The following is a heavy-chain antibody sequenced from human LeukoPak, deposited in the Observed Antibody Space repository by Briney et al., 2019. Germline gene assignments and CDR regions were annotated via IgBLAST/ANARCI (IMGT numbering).Heavy chain of an antibody. CDR3: ASYVPDYGGNSGPDYYYYYGMDV. J-gene: IGHJ6*02. CDR2: IIPILGIA. V-gene: IGHV1-69*04. D-gene: IGHD4-23*01. Sequence: SVKVSCKASGGTFISYAISWVRQAPGQGLEWMGRIIPILGIANYAQKFQGRVTITADKSTSTAYMELSSLSSEDTAVYYCASYVPDYGGNSGPDYYYYYGMDVWGQGTTVTVSS. CDR1: GGTFISYA.